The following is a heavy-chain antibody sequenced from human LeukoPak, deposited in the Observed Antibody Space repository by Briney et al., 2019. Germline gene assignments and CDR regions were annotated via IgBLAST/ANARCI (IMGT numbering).Heavy chain of an antibody. CDR2: IYYSGDT. V-gene: IGHV4-39*01. D-gene: IGHD1-26*01. CDR3: ARRNSGNYYGLFDP. CDR1: GGSISSSSYY. Sequence: SETLSLTCTVSGGSISSSSYYWAWIRQPPGKGLEWIGSIYYSGDTYYNPSLKSRITLSVDTSKNQFSLKLSSVTAADSAVYYCARRNSGNYYGLFDPWGQGTLVTVSS. J-gene: IGHJ5*02.